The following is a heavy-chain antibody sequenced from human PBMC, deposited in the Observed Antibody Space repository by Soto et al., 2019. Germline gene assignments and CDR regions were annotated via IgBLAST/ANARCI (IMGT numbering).Heavy chain of an antibody. J-gene: IGHJ4*02. V-gene: IGHV4-31*03. CDR2: IHNSGIT. CDR3: ARQNKWLSPFDD. CDR1: GASLSSGDYY. D-gene: IGHD6-19*01. Sequence: QVHLQESGPGLVKPSQTLSLSCTVSGASLSSGDYYWNWIRQYPGKGLEWIGYIHNSGITDYNPSLKNRVTMSVDTSKKQFSLRVSSVTAADTAVYYCARQNKWLSPFDDWGQGTLVTVSS.